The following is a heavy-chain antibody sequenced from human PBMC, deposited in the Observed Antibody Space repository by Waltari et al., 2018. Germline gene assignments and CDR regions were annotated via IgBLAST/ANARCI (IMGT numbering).Heavy chain of an antibody. Sequence: LQLQESGPGLVKPSETLSLTCTVSGGSISSSSYYWGWIRQPPGKGLEWIGSIYYSWGTVANPALKGRLTISEDTSKIRFSLRLSSVTAADTAVYYCARGEYYFDYWGQGTLVTVSS. V-gene: IGHV4-39*01. J-gene: IGHJ4*02. CDR3: ARGEYYFDY. CDR1: GGSISSSSYY. CDR2: IYYSWGT.